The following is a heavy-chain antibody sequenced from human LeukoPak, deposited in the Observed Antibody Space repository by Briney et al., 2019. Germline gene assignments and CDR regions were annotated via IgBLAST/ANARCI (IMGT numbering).Heavy chain of an antibody. CDR1: GGTFSSYA. CDR2: IIPILGTA. J-gene: IGHJ4*02. CDR3: ARDRGTGDYVLDY. V-gene: IGHV1-69*11. Sequence: SVKVSCKASGGTFSSYAISWVRQAPGQGLEWMGRIIPILGTANYAQKFQGRVTITTDESTSTAYMELSSLRSEDTAVYYCARDRGTGDYVLDYWGQGTLVTVSS. D-gene: IGHD4-17*01.